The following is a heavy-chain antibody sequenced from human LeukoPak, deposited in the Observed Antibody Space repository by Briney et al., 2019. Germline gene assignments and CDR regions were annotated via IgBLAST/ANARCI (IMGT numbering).Heavy chain of an antibody. V-gene: IGHV3-66*01. D-gene: IGHD1-26*01. J-gene: IGHJ6*03. CDR3: ARGSGSYGVYYYYYMDV. Sequence: GGSLRLSCAASGFTVSSNYMSWVRQAPGKGLEWVSVIYSGGSTYYADSVKGRFTISRDNSKNTLYLQMNSLRAEDTAVYYCARGSGSYGVYYYYYMDVWGKGTTVTISS. CDR2: IYSGGST. CDR1: GFTVSSNY.